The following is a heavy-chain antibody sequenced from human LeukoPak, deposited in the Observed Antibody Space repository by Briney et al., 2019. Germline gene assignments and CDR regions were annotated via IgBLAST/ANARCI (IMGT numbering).Heavy chain of an antibody. Sequence: SETLSLTCTVSGYSISSGYFWGWIRQPPGKGLEWIGNIFYSGSTYYSPSLKSRVTISLDTSRNQFSLKLNSVTAADTAVYYCAKSNGYGLVDIWGQGTMVTVSS. D-gene: IGHD3-10*01. V-gene: IGHV4-38-2*02. CDR3: AKSNGYGLVDI. CDR1: GYSISSGYF. J-gene: IGHJ3*02. CDR2: IFYSGST.